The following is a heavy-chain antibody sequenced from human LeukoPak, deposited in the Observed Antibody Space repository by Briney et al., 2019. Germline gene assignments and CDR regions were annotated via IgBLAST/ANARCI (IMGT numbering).Heavy chain of an antibody. V-gene: IGHV3-23*01. CDR2: ISGSGGNT. CDR3: AKDPGYCSSTGCYGSEYFQH. CDR1: GFTFSSYA. J-gene: IGHJ1*01. D-gene: IGHD2-2*01. Sequence: GGSLRLSCAASGFTFSSYAMSWVRQAPGKGLEWVSAISGSGGNTYYADSVKGRFTISRDNSKNTLYLQMNSLRAEDTAVYYCAKDPGYCSSTGCYGSEYFQHWGQGTLVTVSS.